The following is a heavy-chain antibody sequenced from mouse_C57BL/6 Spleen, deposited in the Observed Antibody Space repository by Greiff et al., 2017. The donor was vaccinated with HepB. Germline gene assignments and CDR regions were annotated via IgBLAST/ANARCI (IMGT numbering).Heavy chain of an antibody. CDR2: IRSKSSNYAT. V-gene: IGHV10-3*01. Sequence: DVHLVESGGGLVQPKGSLKLSCAASGFTFNTYAMHWVRQAPGKGLEWVARIRSKSSNYATYYADSVKDRFTISRDDSQSMLYLQMNNLKTEDTAMYYCVREGGWDAWFAYWGQGTLVTVSA. CDR1: GFTFNTYA. J-gene: IGHJ3*01. CDR3: VREGGWDAWFAY. D-gene: IGHD4-1*01.